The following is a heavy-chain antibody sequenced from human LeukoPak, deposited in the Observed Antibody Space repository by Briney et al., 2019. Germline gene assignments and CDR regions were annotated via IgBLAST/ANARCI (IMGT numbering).Heavy chain of an antibody. CDR2: IYYSGNT. CDR3: ARETYGDSDY. CDR1: GGSISPYY. Sequence: SETLSLTCTVSGGSISPYYWSWIRQPPGKGLEWIGYIYYSGNTNYNPSLKSRVTISLDTSKNQFSLKLSSVTAADTAVYYCARETYGDSDYWGQGTLVTVSS. J-gene: IGHJ4*02. D-gene: IGHD4-17*01. V-gene: IGHV4-59*12.